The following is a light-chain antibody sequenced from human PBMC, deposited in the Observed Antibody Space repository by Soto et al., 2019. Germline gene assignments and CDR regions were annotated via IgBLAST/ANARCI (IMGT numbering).Light chain of an antibody. CDR1: QSISSY. J-gene: IGKJ3*01. CDR2: AAS. V-gene: IGKV1-39*01. Sequence: DIPMTQSPSSLSASVGDRVTITCRARQSISSYLNWYQQKPGKAPKLLIYAASSLQSGVPSRFSGSGSGTDFTLTISSLQPEDFATYFCQQLNTFPRTFGPGTKVDIK. CDR3: QQLNTFPRT.